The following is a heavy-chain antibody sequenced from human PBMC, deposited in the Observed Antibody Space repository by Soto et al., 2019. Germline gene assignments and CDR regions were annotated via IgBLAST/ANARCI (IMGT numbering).Heavy chain of an antibody. J-gene: IGHJ6*03. V-gene: IGHV3-48*01. CDR3: GVVPAAAYYYYYMDV. CDR2: ISSSSSTI. D-gene: IGHD2-2*01. Sequence: PGGSLRLSCAASGFTFSSYSMNWVRQAPGKGLEWVSYISSSSSTIYYADSVKGRFTISRDNAKSSLYLQMNSLRAEDTAVYYCGVVPAAAYYYYYMDVWGKGTTVTVSS. CDR1: GFTFSSYS.